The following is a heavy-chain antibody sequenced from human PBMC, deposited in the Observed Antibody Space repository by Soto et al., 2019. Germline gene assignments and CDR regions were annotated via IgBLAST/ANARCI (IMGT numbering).Heavy chain of an antibody. V-gene: IGHV3-7*01. CDR2: IRQDGSDT. CDR1: GFTFSGHW. Sequence: VQLVESGGGLVQPGGSLRLSCTVSGFTFSGHWMSWVRQAPGKGLEWVANIRQDGSDTYYVDSVRGRFTISSDNARNSLNLQMSYLRAEDTAIYYCARHSYCSGGDCYWYYFDYWGQGTLVTVSS. CDR3: ARHSYCSGGDCYWYYFDY. D-gene: IGHD2-15*01. J-gene: IGHJ4*02.